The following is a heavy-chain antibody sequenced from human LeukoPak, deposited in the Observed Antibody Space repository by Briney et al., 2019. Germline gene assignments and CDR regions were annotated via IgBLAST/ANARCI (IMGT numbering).Heavy chain of an antibody. J-gene: IGHJ5*02. V-gene: IGHV4-39*01. D-gene: IGHD2-21*01. CDR1: VGSMCISSDY. CDR2: IYYSGRI. Sequence: SETLSLTCTLSVGSMCISSDYWGSIRQPPGKRLEWIGSIYYSGRILYIPSLKSTVTMSVETSKKQFSMRLSSVTAADTAVYYCARLSIYYSTVINWFDTWGQGTLVTVSS. CDR3: ARLSIYYSTVINWFDT.